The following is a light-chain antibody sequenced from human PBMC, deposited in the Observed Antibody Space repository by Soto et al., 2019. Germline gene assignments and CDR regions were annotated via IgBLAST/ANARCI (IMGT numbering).Light chain of an antibody. Sequence: QYALTQPPSVSGSPGQSVTISCTGTSSDVGSYNRVSWYQQPPGTAPKLMIYEVSNRPSGAPDRFSGSKSGNTASLTISGLQAEGEADYYCSSYTSSSTFVVFGGGTQLTVL. CDR3: SSYTSSSTFVV. CDR2: EVS. CDR1: SSDVGSYNR. J-gene: IGLJ2*01. V-gene: IGLV2-18*02.